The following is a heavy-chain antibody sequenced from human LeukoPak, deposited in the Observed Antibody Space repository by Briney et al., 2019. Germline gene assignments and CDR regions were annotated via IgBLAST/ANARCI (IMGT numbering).Heavy chain of an antibody. CDR2: IYYSGTT. J-gene: IGHJ3*02. D-gene: IGHD1-14*01. Sequence: PSETLSLTCTVSGGSFSSSDYYWGWIRQPPGKGLEWNGSIYYSGTTYYNPSLKSRVTISVDTSKNQFSLKLRSVTAADAAVYYCARHEWGITNAFDIWGQGTMVTVSS. V-gene: IGHV4-39*01. CDR1: GGSFSSSDYY. CDR3: ARHEWGITNAFDI.